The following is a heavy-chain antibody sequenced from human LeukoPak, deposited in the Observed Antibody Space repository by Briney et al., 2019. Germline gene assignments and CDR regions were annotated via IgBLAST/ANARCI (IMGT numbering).Heavy chain of an antibody. V-gene: IGHV3-74*01. Sequence: PGGSLRLSCAAPGFTLNGYWMHWVRQAPGKGLVWVSRINSDGSTTSYVDSVKGRFTISRDNSKNTLYLQMNSLRAEDTAVYFCARVATGSYDWFDPWGQGTLVTVSS. CDR3: ARVATGSYDWFDP. J-gene: IGHJ5*02. CDR2: INSDGSTT. CDR1: GFTLNGYW. D-gene: IGHD3-10*01.